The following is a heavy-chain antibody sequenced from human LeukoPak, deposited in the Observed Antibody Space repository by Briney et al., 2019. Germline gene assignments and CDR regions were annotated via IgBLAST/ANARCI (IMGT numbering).Heavy chain of an antibody. D-gene: IGHD3-22*01. CDR3: TTLPLYDSSSPGGY. J-gene: IGHJ4*02. CDR2: INSKADGGTT. Sequence: GGSLRLSCVASGFTFTNAWMRWVRQAPGKGLEWVGRINSKADGGTTYYAEPVKGRFTISRDDSKNTLYLQMNSLRTEDTAVYYCTTLPLYDSSSPGGYWGQGTLVTVSS. CDR1: GFTFTNAW. V-gene: IGHV3-15*01.